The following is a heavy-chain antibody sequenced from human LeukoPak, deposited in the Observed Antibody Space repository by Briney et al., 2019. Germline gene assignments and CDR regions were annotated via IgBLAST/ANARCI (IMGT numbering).Heavy chain of an antibody. CDR3: ARGNGYNLDAFDI. CDR2: ISSSSSTI. CDR1: GFTFSSYS. J-gene: IGHJ3*02. V-gene: IGHV3-48*01. Sequence: GGSLRLSCAASGFTFSSYSMNWVRQAPGKGLEWVSCISSSSSTIYYADSVKGRFTISRDNAKNSLYLQMNSRRAEDTAVYYCARGNGYNLDAFDIWGQGTMVTVSS. D-gene: IGHD5-24*01.